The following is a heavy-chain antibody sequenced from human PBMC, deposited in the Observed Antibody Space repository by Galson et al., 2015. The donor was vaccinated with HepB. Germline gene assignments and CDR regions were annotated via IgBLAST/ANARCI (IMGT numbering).Heavy chain of an antibody. D-gene: IGHD1-20*01. CDR3: ARDIIGVVKAAPPSLDL. Sequence: SLRLSCAAAGFNLSDFWMHWVRQVPTKGLVWVARISPDGRPGCAASVKGRFTFSRDNGKSTLYLQLTSLREDDAGTYYCARDIIGVVKAAPPSLDLWGQGTQVT. CDR1: GFNLSDFW. CDR2: ISPDGRP. J-gene: IGHJ4*02. V-gene: IGHV3-74*01.